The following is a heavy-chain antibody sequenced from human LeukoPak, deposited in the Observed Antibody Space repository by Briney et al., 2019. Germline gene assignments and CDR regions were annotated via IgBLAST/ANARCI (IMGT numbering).Heavy chain of an antibody. V-gene: IGHV4-38-2*02. J-gene: IGHJ6*02. Sequence: KPSETLSLTCTVSGYSISSGYYWGWMRPPPGKGLEWIGSIYHSGSTYYNPSLKSRVTISVDTSKNQFSLKLGSVAAADTAVYYCAKSDILTDYGMDVWGQGTTVIVSS. CDR3: AKSDILTDYGMDV. CDR1: GYSISSGYY. CDR2: IYHSGST. D-gene: IGHD3-9*01.